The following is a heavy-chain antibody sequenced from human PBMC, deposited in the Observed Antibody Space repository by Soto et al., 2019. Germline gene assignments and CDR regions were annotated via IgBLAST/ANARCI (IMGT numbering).Heavy chain of an antibody. J-gene: IGHJ6*02. CDR2: ISLVGGGP. D-gene: IGHD5-18*01. Sequence: AETLSLTCTVSGGSISTYYWNWVRQAPGKGLEWVSSISLVGGGPYYADSVKGRFTITRDSSNSTLSLQMNSLRVEDTAVYYCVKTRGGYSYGYYGMDVWGQGTTVTVSS. CDR3: VKTRGGYSYGYYGMDV. V-gene: IGHV3-23*01. CDR1: GGSISTYY.